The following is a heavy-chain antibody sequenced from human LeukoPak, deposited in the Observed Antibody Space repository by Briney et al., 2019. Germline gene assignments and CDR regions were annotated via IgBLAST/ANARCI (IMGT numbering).Heavy chain of an antibody. CDR3: ARWVGYSSGWYGGYYYMDV. CDR2: ISAYNGNT. Sequence: ASVKVSCRASGYTFTSYGISWVRQAPGQGLEWRGWISAYNGNTNYAQKLQGRVTMTTDTSTSTAYMELRSLRSDDTAVYYCARWVGYSSGWYGGYYYMDVWGKGTTVTVSS. CDR1: GYTFTSYG. V-gene: IGHV1-18*01. J-gene: IGHJ6*03. D-gene: IGHD6-19*01.